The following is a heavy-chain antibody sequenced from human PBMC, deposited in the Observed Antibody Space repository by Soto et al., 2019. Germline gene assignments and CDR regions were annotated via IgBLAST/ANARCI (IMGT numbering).Heavy chain of an antibody. J-gene: IGHJ4*02. CDR2: NNAGNGNT. D-gene: IGHD6-19*01. Sequence: QVQLVQSGAEVKKPGASVKVSCKASGYTFTSYAMHWVRQATGQRLKWMGWNNAGNGNTKYSQKYQGRVSITRDTSASTAYMELSSLRSEDTAVYYCARVSGIAVAEVWGQGTLVTVSS. V-gene: IGHV1-3*01. CDR3: ARVSGIAVAEV. CDR1: GYTFTSYA.